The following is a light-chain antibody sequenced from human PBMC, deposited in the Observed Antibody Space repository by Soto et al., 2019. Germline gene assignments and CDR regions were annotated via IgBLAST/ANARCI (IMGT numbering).Light chain of an antibody. CDR2: DAS. V-gene: IGKV3-15*01. CDR3: QQYHNLWT. Sequence: EIVLTQSPATLSFSPGERATLSCRASQSVSSYLAWYQQKPGQAPRLLIYDASNRATGIPARFSGSGSGTEFTLTINSLQSEDFAVYYCQQYHNLWTFGQGTKVDNK. CDR1: QSVSSY. J-gene: IGKJ1*01.